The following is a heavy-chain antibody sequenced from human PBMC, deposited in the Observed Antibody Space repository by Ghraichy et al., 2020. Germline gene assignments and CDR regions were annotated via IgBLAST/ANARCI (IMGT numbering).Heavy chain of an antibody. CDR1: GGSISSGGYS. D-gene: IGHD3-22*01. V-gene: IGHV4-30-2*01. Sequence: SETLSLTCAVSGGSISSGGYSWSWIRQPPGKGLEWIGYIYHSGSTYYNPSLKSRVTISVDRSKNQFSLKLSSVTAADTAVYYCARGLGYYEDWGYFDYWGQGTLVTVSS. CDR2: IYHSGST. J-gene: IGHJ4*02. CDR3: ARGLGYYEDWGYFDY.